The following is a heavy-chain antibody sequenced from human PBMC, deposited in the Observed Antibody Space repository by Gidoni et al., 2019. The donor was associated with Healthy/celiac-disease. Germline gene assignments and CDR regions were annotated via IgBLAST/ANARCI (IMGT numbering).Heavy chain of an antibody. J-gene: IGHJ5*02. D-gene: IGHD6-13*01. Sequence: EVQLLESGGGLVQPGGSLRLSCAASGFTFSSYAMSWVRQAPGKGLVWVSAISGSGGSTYYADSVKGRFTISRDNSKNTLYLQMNSLRAEDTAVYYCAAFPLEVSSSWGPWGQGTLVTVSS. V-gene: IGHV3-23*01. CDR3: AAFPLEVSSSWGP. CDR1: GFTFSSYA. CDR2: ISGSGGST.